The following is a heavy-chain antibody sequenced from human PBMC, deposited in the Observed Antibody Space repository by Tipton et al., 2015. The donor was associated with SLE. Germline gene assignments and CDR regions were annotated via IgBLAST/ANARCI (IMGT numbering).Heavy chain of an antibody. V-gene: IGHV1-2*02. J-gene: IGHJ6*02. CDR3: AREPAGWLTNYYYGMDV. CDR1: GYTFTGYY. D-gene: IGHD6-19*01. Sequence: QLVQSGAEVKKPGASVKVSCKASGYTFTGYYMHWVRQAPGQGLEWMGWINPNSGGTNYAQKFQGRVTMTRDTSISTAYMELRSLRSDDTAVYYCAREPAGWLTNYYYGMDVWGQGTTVTVSS. CDR2: INPNSGGT.